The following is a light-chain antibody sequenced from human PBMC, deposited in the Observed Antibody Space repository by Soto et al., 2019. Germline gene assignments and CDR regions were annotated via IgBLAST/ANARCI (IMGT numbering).Light chain of an antibody. V-gene: IGKV3-20*01. CDR2: GAS. Sequence: EIVLTQSPGTLSLSPGERATLSCRASQSISSSYLAWYQQKPGQAPRLLIYGASSRATGIPDRFSGSGSGTDFILTISRLEPEDFAVYYCQQYGSSPRTFGQGTKVAIK. CDR3: QQYGSSPRT. J-gene: IGKJ1*01. CDR1: QSISSSY.